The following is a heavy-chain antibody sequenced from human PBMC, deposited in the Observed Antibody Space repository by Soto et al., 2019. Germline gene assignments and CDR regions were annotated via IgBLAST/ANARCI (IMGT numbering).Heavy chain of an antibody. V-gene: IGHV1-69*02. CDR1: GGTFSSYT. CDR3: ARNTYYYDSSGSGSDY. J-gene: IGHJ4*02. Sequence: SVKVSCKASGGTFSSYTISWVRQAPGQGPEWMGRIIPILGIANYAQKFQGRVTITADKSTSTAYMELSSLRSEDTAVYYCARNTYYYDSSGSGSDYWGQGTLVTVS. D-gene: IGHD3-22*01. CDR2: IIPILGIA.